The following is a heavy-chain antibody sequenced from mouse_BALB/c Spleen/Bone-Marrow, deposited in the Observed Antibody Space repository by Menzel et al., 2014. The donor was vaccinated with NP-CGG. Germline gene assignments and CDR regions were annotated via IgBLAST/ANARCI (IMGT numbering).Heavy chain of an antibody. V-gene: IGHV1-77*01. Sequence: QVQLKHSGPELVKPGASVKMSCKASGYTYTDYVISWVKQRTGQGLEWIGETDPGRGSSFYNEKFKAKATLTADKSANTAYMQLSSLTSEDSAVYFCARDGNYAVLDYWSQGTSVTVSS. CDR1: GYTYTDYV. CDR2: TDPGRGSS. D-gene: IGHD2-1*01. J-gene: IGHJ4*01. CDR3: ARDGNYAVLDY.